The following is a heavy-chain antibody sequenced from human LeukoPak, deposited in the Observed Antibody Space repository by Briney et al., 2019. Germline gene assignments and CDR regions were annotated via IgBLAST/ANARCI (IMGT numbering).Heavy chain of an antibody. CDR1: GFTFSSAW. CDR2: IRYDGSNK. J-gene: IGHJ4*02. Sequence: PGGSLRLSCAASGFTFSSAWMSWVRQAPGKGLEWVAYIRYDGSNKNYADSVKGRFTISRDNSRDTLYLHMNSLRAEDTAVYYCARRGSGWYDYYFDYWGQGTLVTVSS. V-gene: IGHV3-33*08. CDR3: ARRGSGWYDYYFDY. D-gene: IGHD6-19*01.